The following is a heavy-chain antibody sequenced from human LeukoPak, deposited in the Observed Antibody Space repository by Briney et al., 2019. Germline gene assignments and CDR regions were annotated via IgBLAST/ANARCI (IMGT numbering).Heavy chain of an antibody. D-gene: IGHD2-15*01. CDR2: ISAYNGNT. Sequence: ASVKVSCKASGYTFTSYGISWVRQAPGQGLEWTGWISAYNGNTNYAQKLQGRVTMTTDTSTSTAYMELRSLRSDDTAVYYCARDLCSGGSCYSAWFDPWGQGTLVTVSS. V-gene: IGHV1-18*04. CDR1: GYTFTSYG. CDR3: ARDLCSGGSCYSAWFDP. J-gene: IGHJ5*02.